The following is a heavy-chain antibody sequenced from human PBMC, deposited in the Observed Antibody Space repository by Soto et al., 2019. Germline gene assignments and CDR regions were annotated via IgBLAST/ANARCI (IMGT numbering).Heavy chain of an antibody. V-gene: IGHV3-30*18. CDR3: AKDYSSYYYGMDV. CDR2: ISYDGSNK. Sequence: GGSLRLSCAASGFIFSSYGMHWVRQAPGKGLEWVAVISYDGSNKYYADSVKGRFIISRDNSKNTLYLQMNSLRAEDTAVYYCAKDYSSYYYGMDVWGQGTTVTVSS. D-gene: IGHD2-15*01. CDR1: GFIFSSYG. J-gene: IGHJ6*02.